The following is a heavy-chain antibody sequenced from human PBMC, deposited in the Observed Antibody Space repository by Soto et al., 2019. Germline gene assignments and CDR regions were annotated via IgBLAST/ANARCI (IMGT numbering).Heavy chain of an antibody. CDR3: ARGIRNYYGADV. V-gene: IGHV3-74*01. CDR1: GFTFTAYW. CDR2: IKFDGITA. Sequence: EVQVVESGGGLVQPGGSLRLSCVASGFTFTAYWMHWVRQAPGQGLVWVSRIKFDGITASYADSVNGRFTISRDNAKNTVYLKMDSLRAEDTGMYYCARGIRNYYGADVWGQGTKVTVSS. D-gene: IGHD2-21*01. J-gene: IGHJ6*02.